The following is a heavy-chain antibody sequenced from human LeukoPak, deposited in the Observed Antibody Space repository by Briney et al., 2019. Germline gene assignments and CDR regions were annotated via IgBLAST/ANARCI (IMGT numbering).Heavy chain of an antibody. CDR2: IVVGSGNT. J-gene: IGHJ6*02. CDR3: AADASWGYYYYGMDV. Sequence: ASGKVSCKASGFTFTSSAMQWVRQARGQRLEWIGWIVVGSGNTNYAQKFQERVTITRDMSTSTAYMELSSLRSEDTAVYYCAADASWGYYYYGMDVWGQGTTVTVSS. CDR1: GFTFTSSA. D-gene: IGHD2-2*01. V-gene: IGHV1-58*02.